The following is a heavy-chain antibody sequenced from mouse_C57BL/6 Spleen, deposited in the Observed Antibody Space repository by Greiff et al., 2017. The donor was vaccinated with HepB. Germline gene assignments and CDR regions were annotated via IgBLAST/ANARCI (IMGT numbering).Heavy chain of an antibody. V-gene: IGHV1-66*01. CDR1: GYSFTSYY. CDR2: IYPGSGNT. Sequence: VHLVESGPELVKPGASVKISCKASGYSFTSYYIHWVKQRPGQGLEWIGWIYPGSGNTKYNEKFKGKATLTADTSSSTAYMQLSSLTSEDSAVYYCARGGGWEGGWFAYWGQGTLVTVSA. J-gene: IGHJ3*01. D-gene: IGHD4-1*01. CDR3: ARGGGWEGGWFAY.